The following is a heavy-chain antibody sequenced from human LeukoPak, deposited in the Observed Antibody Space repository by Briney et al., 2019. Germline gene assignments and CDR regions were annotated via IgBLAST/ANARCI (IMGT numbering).Heavy chain of an antibody. J-gene: IGHJ4*02. CDR2: IYFSGST. CDR1: GGSIGSHC. V-gene: IGHV4-59*11. CDR3: ARGAAPHYSDY. Sequence: PSETLSLTCTVSGGSIGSHCWSWVRQPPGKGLEWIGYIYFSGSTNYNPSLKSRVTISMGTSENQFSLKLSSVTAADTAVYYCARGAAPHYSDYGGQGTLVTVSS. D-gene: IGHD6-6*01.